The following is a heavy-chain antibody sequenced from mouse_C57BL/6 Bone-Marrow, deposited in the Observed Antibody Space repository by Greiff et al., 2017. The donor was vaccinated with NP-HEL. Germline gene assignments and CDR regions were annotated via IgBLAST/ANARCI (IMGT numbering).Heavy chain of an antibody. CDR1: GFNIKDDY. CDR3: TRYGNYEDFDV. J-gene: IGHJ1*03. Sequence: DVHLVESGAELVRPGASVKLSCTASGFNIKDDYMHWVKQRPEQGLEWIGWIDPENGDTEYASKFQGKATITADTSSNTAYLQLSSLTSEDTAVYYCTRYGNYEDFDVWGTGTTVTVSS. D-gene: IGHD2-1*01. V-gene: IGHV14-4*01. CDR2: IDPENGDT.